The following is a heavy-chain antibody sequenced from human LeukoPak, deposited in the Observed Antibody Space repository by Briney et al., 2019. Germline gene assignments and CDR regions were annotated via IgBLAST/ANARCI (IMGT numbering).Heavy chain of an antibody. J-gene: IGHJ6*03. D-gene: IGHD2-15*01. CDR1: GFTFSSYW. CDR3: ARVRRYCSGGSCYSYYMDV. CDR2: IRYDGSNK. V-gene: IGHV3-30*02. Sequence: GGSLRLSCAASGFTFSSYWMSWIRQAPGKGLEWVAFIRYDGSNKYYADSVKGRFTISRDNSKNALYLQMNSLRAEDTAVYYCARVRRYCSGGSCYSYYMDVWGKGTTVTVSS.